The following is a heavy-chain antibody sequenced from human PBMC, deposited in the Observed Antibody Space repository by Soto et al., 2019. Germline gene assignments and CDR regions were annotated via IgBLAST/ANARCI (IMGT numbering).Heavy chain of an antibody. Sequence: PXGTLSLTCAAYGGSFSGYFWSWIRQPPGKGLEWIGEINHSGSTNSNPSLKSRVTMSVDTSKNQFSLKLSSVTAADTAVYYCARGISMIVEVQRDAPDKYYFDSWSQGTLVTVSS. CDR3: ARGISMIVEVQRDAPDKYYFDS. D-gene: IGHD3-22*01. J-gene: IGHJ4*02. CDR1: GGSFSGYF. CDR2: INHSGST. V-gene: IGHV4-34*01.